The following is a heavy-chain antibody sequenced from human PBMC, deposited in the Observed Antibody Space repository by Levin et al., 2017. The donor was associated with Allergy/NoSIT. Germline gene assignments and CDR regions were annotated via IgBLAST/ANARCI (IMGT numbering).Heavy chain of an antibody. Sequence: AGGSLRLSCTASGFTFGDYAMSWFRQAPGKGLEWVGFIRSKAYGGTTEYAASVKGRFTISRDDSKSIAYLQINSLKTEDTAVYSCTRDSRGGYGNFDYWGQGTLVTVSS. J-gene: IGHJ4*02. CDR2: IRSKAYGGTT. CDR3: TRDSRGGYGNFDY. V-gene: IGHV3-49*03. CDR1: GFTFGDYA. D-gene: IGHD5-18*01.